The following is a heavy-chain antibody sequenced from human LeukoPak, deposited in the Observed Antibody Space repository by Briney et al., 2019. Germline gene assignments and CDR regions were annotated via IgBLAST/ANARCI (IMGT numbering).Heavy chain of an antibody. CDR2: IYTSGST. Sequence: SETLSLTCTVSGGSISSGSYYWSWIRQPAGKGLEWIGRIYTSGSTSYNPSLKSRVTISVDTSKNQFSLRLSSVTAADTAVYYCARVRSSWDFYYYLDVWGKGTTVTVSS. J-gene: IGHJ6*03. CDR1: GGSISSGSYY. D-gene: IGHD6-13*01. V-gene: IGHV4-61*02. CDR3: ARVRSSWDFYYYLDV.